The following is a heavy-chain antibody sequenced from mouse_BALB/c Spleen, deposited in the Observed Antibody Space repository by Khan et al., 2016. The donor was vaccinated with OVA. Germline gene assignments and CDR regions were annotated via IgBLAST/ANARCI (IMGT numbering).Heavy chain of an antibody. CDR3: ERLAYYYDSEGFAY. CDR2: VSTGGHYT. J-gene: IGHJ3*01. D-gene: IGHD1-1*01. CDR1: GFTFSTYG. V-gene: IGHV5-6*01. Sequence: EVELVESGGDVVKPGGSLKLSCAASGFTFSTYGMSWVRQTPDKRLEWVATVSTGGHYTYYPDTVKGRFTIFRDNAKNHLYLQMRSLKSEDKAIFYCERLAYYYDSEGFAYWGQGTLVTVSA.